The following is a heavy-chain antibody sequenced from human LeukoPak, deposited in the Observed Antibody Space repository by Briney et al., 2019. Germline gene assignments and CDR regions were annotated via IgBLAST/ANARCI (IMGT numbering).Heavy chain of an antibody. Sequence: ASVKVSCMASRSTSTDYSIHWVRQAPGQGLEWMGWINLNSGDTYYAQNFQDRVTMTGDTSISTAYLELSSLRSDDTAVFYCARLYFDVLTNYAMWDAPWGQGTLVTVSS. V-gene: IGHV1-2*02. J-gene: IGHJ5*02. CDR2: INLNSGDT. CDR3: ARLYFDVLTNYAMWDAP. D-gene: IGHD3-3*01. CDR1: RSTSTDYS.